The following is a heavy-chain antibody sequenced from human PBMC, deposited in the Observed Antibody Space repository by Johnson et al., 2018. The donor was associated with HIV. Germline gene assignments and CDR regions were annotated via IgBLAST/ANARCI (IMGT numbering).Heavy chain of an antibody. CDR3: ARVGGYSDWSLGLVMDAFDM. V-gene: IGHV3-23*04. CDR1: GFTFSSYA. Sequence: VQLVESGGGLVQPGGSLRLSCAASGFTFSSYAMSWVRQAPGKGLEWVSAIRGSGGSTYYADSVKGRFTISRDNSKNTLYLKMNSLRAEDTALYYCARVGGYSDWSLGLVMDAFDMWGQGTMVTVSS. J-gene: IGHJ3*02. CDR2: IRGSGGST. D-gene: IGHD6-19*01.